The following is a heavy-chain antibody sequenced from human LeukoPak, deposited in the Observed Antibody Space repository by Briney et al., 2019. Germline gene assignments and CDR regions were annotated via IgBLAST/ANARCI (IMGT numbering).Heavy chain of an antibody. D-gene: IGHD7-27*01. Sequence: SETLSLTCAVSGVSISSYYWNWIRQPAGKGLEWIGRIYTSGSTNYNPSLNSRVTMSVDTSKNQFSLKLSSVAAADTAVYYCARDREAVANWGYDWFDPWGQGTLVTVSS. J-gene: IGHJ5*02. V-gene: IGHV4-4*07. CDR1: GVSISSYY. CDR2: IYTSGST. CDR3: ARDREAVANWGYDWFDP.